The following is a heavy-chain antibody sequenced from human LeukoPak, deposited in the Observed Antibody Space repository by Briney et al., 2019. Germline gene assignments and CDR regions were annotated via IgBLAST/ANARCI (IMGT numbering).Heavy chain of an antibody. CDR2: ISSSSSYI. V-gene: IGHV3-21*01. CDR1: GFTFSSYS. Sequence: GGSLRLSCAASGFTFSSYSMNWVRQAPGKGLEWVSSISSSSSYIYYADSVKGRFTISRDNAKNSLYLQMNSLRAEDTAVYYCARLEYSSSSARSYWGQGTLVTVSS. D-gene: IGHD6-6*01. J-gene: IGHJ4*02. CDR3: ARLEYSSSSARSY.